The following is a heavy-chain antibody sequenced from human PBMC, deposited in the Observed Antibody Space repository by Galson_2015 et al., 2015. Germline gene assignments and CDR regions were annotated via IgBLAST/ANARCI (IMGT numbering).Heavy chain of an antibody. CDR3: ATSAGSLGYCSTTSCYWVPGY. CDR1: GYTFTSYA. V-gene: IGHV1-3*01. CDR2: INAGNGNT. J-gene: IGHJ4*02. D-gene: IGHD2-2*01. Sequence: SVKVSCKASGYTFTSYAMHWVRQAPGQRLEWMGWINAGNGNTKYSQKFQGRVTITRDTSASTAYMELSSLRSEDTAVYYCATSAGSLGYCSTTSCYWVPGYWGQGTLVTVSS.